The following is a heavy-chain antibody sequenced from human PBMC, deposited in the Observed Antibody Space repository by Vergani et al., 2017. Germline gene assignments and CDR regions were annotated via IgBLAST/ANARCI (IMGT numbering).Heavy chain of an antibody. CDR3: ARPTYDSSGYYAGDAFDI. V-gene: IGHV3-21*01. D-gene: IGHD3-22*01. J-gene: IGHJ3*02. CDR1: GFTFSSYS. CDR2: ISSSSSYI. Sequence: EVQLVESGGGLVKPGGSLRLSCAASGFTFSSYSMNWVRQAPGKGLEWVSSISSSSSYIYYADSVKGRFTISRDNAKNSLYLQMNSLRAEDTAVYYCARPTYDSSGYYAGDAFDIWGQGTMVTVSS.